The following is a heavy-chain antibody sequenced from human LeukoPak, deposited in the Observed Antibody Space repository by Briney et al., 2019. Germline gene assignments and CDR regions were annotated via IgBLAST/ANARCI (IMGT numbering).Heavy chain of an antibody. CDR1: GYAFTSYY. V-gene: IGHV1-46*01. D-gene: IGHD3-16*01. CDR2: INPSGGGT. Sequence: ASVKVSCEAFGYAFTSYYMHWVRQAPGQGLEWMGVINPSGGGTSHAQKFQGRVTMTRDTSTGTVYMELSSLTSGDTAVYYCARGGRYGSDYWGQGTLVTVSS. CDR3: ARGGRYGSDY. J-gene: IGHJ4*02.